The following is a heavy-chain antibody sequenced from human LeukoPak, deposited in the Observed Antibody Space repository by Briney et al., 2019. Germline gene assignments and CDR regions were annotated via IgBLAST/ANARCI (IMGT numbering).Heavy chain of an antibody. CDR2: ISDTGATT. CDR1: GSTFSSYA. D-gene: IGHD2-8*01. Sequence: PGGSLRLFCAGSGSTFSSYAMSWVRQAPGKGLEWVSAISDTGATTYDADSVKGRFTISRDNSRSTLYLQMNSLRAEDTALYYCAKDTSIGRYCTNGVCSPFDYWGQGTLVTVSS. CDR3: AKDTSIGRYCTNGVCSPFDY. V-gene: IGHV3-23*01. J-gene: IGHJ4*02.